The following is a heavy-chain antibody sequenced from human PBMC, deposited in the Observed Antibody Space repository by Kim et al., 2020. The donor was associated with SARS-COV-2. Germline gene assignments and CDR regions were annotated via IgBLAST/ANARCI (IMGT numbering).Heavy chain of an antibody. D-gene: IGHD2-8*01. V-gene: IGHV3-15*05. J-gene: IGHJ4*02. CDR3: TTHYGPMVYGMSIFDY. Sequence: APVKGRFTISRDDSKNTRYLQMNSLKTEDTAVYYCTTHYGPMVYGMSIFDYWGQGTLVTVSS.